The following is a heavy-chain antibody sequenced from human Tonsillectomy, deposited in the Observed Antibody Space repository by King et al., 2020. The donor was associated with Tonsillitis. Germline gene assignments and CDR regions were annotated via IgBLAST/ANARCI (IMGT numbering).Heavy chain of an antibody. CDR2: IYPGDSDT. J-gene: IGHJ6*02. Sequence: QLVQSGAEVKKPGESLKISCKGSGYSFTSYWIGWVRQMPGKGLEWMGIIYPGDSDTRYSPSFQGQVTISADKSISTAYLQWSSLKASDTAMYFCARPRQPGRLPIQYGMDVWGQGTTVTVSS. CDR1: GYSFTSYW. D-gene: IGHD4-11*01. CDR3: ARPRQPGRLPIQYGMDV. V-gene: IGHV5-51*01.